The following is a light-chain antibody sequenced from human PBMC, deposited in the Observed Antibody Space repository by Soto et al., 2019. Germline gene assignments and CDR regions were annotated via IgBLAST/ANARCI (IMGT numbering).Light chain of an antibody. CDR3: QQSYSTPQT. CDR2: AAS. V-gene: IGKV1-39*01. J-gene: IGKJ1*01. CDR1: QSISSY. Sequence: DSEMIQSPSSLSASVGDRVTITCRASQSISSYFNWYQQKPGKAPKLLIYAASSLQSGVPSRFSGSGSGTDFTLTISSLQPEDFATYYCQQSYSTPQTCGQGTKGDIK.